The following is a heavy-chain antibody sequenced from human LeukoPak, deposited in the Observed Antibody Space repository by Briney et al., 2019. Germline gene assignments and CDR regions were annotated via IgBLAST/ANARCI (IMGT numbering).Heavy chain of an antibody. CDR3: ARDRWGRIDY. D-gene: IGHD7-27*01. J-gene: IGHJ4*02. Sequence: SETLSLTCTVSGVSISSSNSYWGWIRQPPGKGLEWIGSIYYTGNTYYNASLKSQVSISIDTSKNQFSLKLTSVTAADTSVYYCARDRWGRIDYWGQGTLVTVSS. CDR1: GVSISSSNSY. CDR2: IYYTGNT. V-gene: IGHV4-39*02.